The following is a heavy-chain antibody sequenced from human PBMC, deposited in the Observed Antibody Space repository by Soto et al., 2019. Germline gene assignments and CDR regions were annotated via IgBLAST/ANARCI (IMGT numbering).Heavy chain of an antibody. V-gene: IGHV4-4*02. CDR2: ISHLGST. CDR3: ATLPPRIEGTVLPIPT. Sequence: QVQLRQSGPGVVKPSGTLSLTCAVSGGSISSTNWWSWVRQSPGKGLKWTGEISHLGSTDYNPSHRGRVTLSVDKSINQFSLKMRYLTAAATAVYYCATLPPRIEGTVLPIPTRGQGTLVTVSS. J-gene: IGHJ4*02. CDR1: GGSISSTNW. D-gene: IGHD2-2*02.